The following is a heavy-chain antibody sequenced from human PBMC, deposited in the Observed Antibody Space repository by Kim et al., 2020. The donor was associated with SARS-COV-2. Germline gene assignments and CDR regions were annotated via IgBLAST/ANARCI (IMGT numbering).Heavy chain of an antibody. CDR3: ARDPLNYYGSGSYFQRSSTPPYYFDC. D-gene: IGHD3-10*01. V-gene: IGHV1-3*01. CDR2: INADSGNT. J-gene: IGHJ4*02. Sequence: ASVKVSCKASGYTFTHYAMHWVRQAPGQSLEWMGWINADSGNTKYSERFQGRVAITRDTSASTAYMELSSLRSEDTAVYYCARDPLNYYGSGSYFQRSSTPPYYFDCWGQGTQVTVSS. CDR1: GYTFTHYA.